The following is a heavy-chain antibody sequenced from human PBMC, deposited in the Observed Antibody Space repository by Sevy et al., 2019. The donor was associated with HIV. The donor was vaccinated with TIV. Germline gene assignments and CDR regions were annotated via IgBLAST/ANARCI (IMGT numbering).Heavy chain of an antibody. Sequence: ASVKVSCKASGYSFTGYYMNWVRQAPGQGLEWMGWINPNTSDTTYSEKFEGRVTMTRDSSLSTAYLELRGLRSDDTAVYYCARDFLAVTSIPSDAFDIWGQGTLVTGSS. V-gene: IGHV1-2*02. CDR3: ARDFLAVTSIPSDAFDI. D-gene: IGHD2-21*02. J-gene: IGHJ3*02. CDR1: GYSFTGYY. CDR2: INPNTSDT.